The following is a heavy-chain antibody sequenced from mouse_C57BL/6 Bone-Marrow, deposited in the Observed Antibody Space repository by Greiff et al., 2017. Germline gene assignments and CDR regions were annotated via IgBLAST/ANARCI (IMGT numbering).Heavy chain of an antibody. Sequence: EVKLQESGGGLVKPGGSLKLSCAASGFTFSSYTMSWVRQTPEKRLQWVAAISGGGGNTYYPDSVKGRFTISRDNDKNILYLQMSSLRSEDTALYYCSRQVTTVLATKYFDVWGTGTTVTVFS. J-gene: IGHJ1*03. V-gene: IGHV5-9*01. CDR2: ISGGGGNT. D-gene: IGHD1-1*01. CDR1: GFTFSSYT. CDR3: SRQVTTVLATKYFDV.